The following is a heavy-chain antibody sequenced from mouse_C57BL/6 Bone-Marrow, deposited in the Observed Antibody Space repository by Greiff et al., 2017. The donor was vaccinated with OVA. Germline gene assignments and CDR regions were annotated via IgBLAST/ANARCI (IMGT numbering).Heavy chain of an antibody. V-gene: IGHV14-2*01. Sequence: VQLQQSGAELVKPGASVKLSCPASGFNIKDYYMHWVKQRTEQGLEWIGRIDPEDGETKYDPKFKGKATITADTSSNTAYLHLSSLTSVDTAVFYCVLSFAYWGQGTLVTVSA. D-gene: IGHD3-2*02. CDR3: VLSFAY. CDR1: GFNIKDYY. CDR2: IDPEDGET. J-gene: IGHJ3*01.